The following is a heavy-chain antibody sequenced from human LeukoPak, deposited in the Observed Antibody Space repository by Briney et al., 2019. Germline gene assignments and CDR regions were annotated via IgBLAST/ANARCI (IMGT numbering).Heavy chain of an antibody. Sequence: ASVKVSCKASGYTFTGYYMHWVQQAPGQGLEWMGWINPNSGGTNYAQKFQGRVTMTRDTSISTAYMELSRLRSDDTAVYYCARDPLWFGDYNGMDVWGQGTTVTVSS. D-gene: IGHD3-10*01. CDR3: ARDPLWFGDYNGMDV. CDR1: GYTFTGYY. CDR2: INPNSGGT. V-gene: IGHV1-2*02. J-gene: IGHJ6*02.